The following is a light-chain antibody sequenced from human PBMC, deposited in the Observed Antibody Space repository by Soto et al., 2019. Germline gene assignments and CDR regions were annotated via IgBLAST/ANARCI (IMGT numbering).Light chain of an antibody. J-gene: IGKJ1*01. CDR1: QSVSSN. Sequence: DIVLTQSPGSLSLSPGDSATLSCRASQSVSSNLAWYQKKPGQAPRLLVWRASIRATDMAARFSGSGSGTDFTLTISSLEPEDFAVYYCQQRSDWPWTFGQGTKVDIK. CDR2: RAS. V-gene: IGKV3-11*01. CDR3: QQRSDWPWT.